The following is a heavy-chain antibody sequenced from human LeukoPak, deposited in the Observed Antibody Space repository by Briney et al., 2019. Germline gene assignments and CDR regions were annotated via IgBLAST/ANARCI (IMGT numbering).Heavy chain of an antibody. CDR3: ARVPFYYGSGSYLDY. V-gene: IGHV3-23*01. CDR2: ISGSGSST. D-gene: IGHD3-10*01. J-gene: IGHJ4*02. CDR1: GFTFSSYA. Sequence: PGGSLRLSCAASGFTFSSYAMSWVRQAPGKGLEWVSAISGSGSSTYYADSVKGRFTISRDNSKNTLYLQMNSLRAEDTAVYYCARVPFYYGSGSYLDYWGQGTLVTVSS.